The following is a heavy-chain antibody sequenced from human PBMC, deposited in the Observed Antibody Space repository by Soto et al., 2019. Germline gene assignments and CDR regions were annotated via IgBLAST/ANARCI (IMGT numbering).Heavy chain of an antibody. CDR1: GYTFKNYG. D-gene: IGHD3-9*01. J-gene: IGHJ4*02. Sequence: ASVKVSCKASGYTFKNYGINWVRQAPGRGLEWVAWISAYNGDTSYAQHFQGRVTVTTETVTNTAYMELRSLRPDDTAVYFCVLGGLETGFYRDMDYWGQGTLVTVSS. V-gene: IGHV1-18*04. CDR2: ISAYNGDT. CDR3: VLGGLETGFYRDMDY.